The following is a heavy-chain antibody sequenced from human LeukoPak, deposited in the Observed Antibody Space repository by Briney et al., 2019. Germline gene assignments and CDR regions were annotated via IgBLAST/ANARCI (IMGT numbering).Heavy chain of an antibody. J-gene: IGHJ4*02. CDR2: IYSGGST. V-gene: IGHV3-66*01. Sequence: PGGSLRLSCAASGFTVSSNYMSWVRQAPGKGLEWVSVIYSGGSTYYADSVKGRFTISRDNSKNTLYLQMNSLRAEDTAVYYCARASALWFGELSRFDYWGQGTLVTVSS. CDR3: ARASALWFGELSRFDY. CDR1: GFTVSSNY. D-gene: IGHD3-10*01.